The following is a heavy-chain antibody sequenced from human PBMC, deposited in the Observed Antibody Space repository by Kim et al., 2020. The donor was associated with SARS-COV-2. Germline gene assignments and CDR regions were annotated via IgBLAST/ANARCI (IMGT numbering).Heavy chain of an antibody. V-gene: IGHV1-69*13. CDR1: GGTFSSYA. CDR3: ARDGPHYGSGSYYSSWFDP. J-gene: IGHJ5*02. Sequence: SVKVSCKASGGTFSSYAISWVRQAPGQGVEWMGRIFPFFGTANYAQKFQGRVTITADESTSTAYMELSSLRSEDTAVYYCARDGPHYGSGSYYSSWFDPWGQGTLVTVS. D-gene: IGHD3-10*01. CDR2: IFPFFGTA.